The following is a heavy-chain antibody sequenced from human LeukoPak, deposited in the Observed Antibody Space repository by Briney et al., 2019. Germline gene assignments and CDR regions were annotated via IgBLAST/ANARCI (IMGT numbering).Heavy chain of an antibody. J-gene: IGHJ5*02. D-gene: IGHD1-26*01. V-gene: IGHV4-59*01. CDR2: IYYSGST. CDR1: GGSISSYY. Sequence: PSETLSLTCTVSGGSISSYYWSWIRQPPGKGLEWIGYIYYSGSTNYNPSLKSRVTISVDTSKNQFSLKLSSVTAADTAAYYCARDREWEPLGWFDPWGQGTLVTVSS. CDR3: ARDREWEPLGWFDP.